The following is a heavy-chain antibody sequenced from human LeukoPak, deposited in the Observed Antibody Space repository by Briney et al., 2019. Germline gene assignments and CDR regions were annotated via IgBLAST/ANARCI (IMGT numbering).Heavy chain of an antibody. J-gene: IGHJ6*03. V-gene: IGHV4-4*07. CDR3: AREEYCSSTSCYEGYYYYYMDV. D-gene: IGHD2-2*01. CDR2: IYTSGST. CDR1: GGSISSYY. Sequence: SETLSLTCTVSGGSISSYYWSWIRQPAGQGLERIGRIYTSGSTNYNPSLKSRVTISVDTSKNQFSLKLSSVTAADTAVYYCAREEYCSSTSCYEGYYYYYMDVWGKGTTVTISS.